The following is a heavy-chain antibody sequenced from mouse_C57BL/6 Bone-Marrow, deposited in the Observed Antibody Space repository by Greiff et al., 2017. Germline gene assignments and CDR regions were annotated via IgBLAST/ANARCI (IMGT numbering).Heavy chain of an antibody. CDR1: GYTFTSYN. Sequence: LQQSGAELVRPGASVKMSCKASGYTFTSYNMHWVKQTPRQGLEWIGAIYPGNGDTSYNQKFKGKATLTVDKSSSTAYMQLSSLTSEDSAVYFCTTRFGYYGRYYAMDYWGQGTSVTVSS. CDR2: IYPGNGDT. D-gene: IGHD1-1*01. CDR3: TTRFGYYGRYYAMDY. V-gene: IGHV1-12*01. J-gene: IGHJ4*01.